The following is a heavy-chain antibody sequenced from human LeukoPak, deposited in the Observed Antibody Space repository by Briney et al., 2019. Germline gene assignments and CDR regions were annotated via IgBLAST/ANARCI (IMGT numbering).Heavy chain of an antibody. CDR3: VRDRGYSSFDY. Sequence: PGGSLRLSCEASAFTFSSYWMSWVRQAPGKGLEWVANIKEDGSEINYVDSVKGRFTISRDNAKNSLFLQMNSLRVEDTAVYYRVRDRGYSSFDYWGQGSLVTVSS. J-gene: IGHJ4*02. CDR1: AFTFSSYW. D-gene: IGHD4-23*01. V-gene: IGHV3-7*01. CDR2: IKEDGSEI.